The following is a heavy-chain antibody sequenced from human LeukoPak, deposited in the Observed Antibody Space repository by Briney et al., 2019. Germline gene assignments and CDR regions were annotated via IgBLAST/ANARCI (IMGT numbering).Heavy chain of an antibody. J-gene: IGHJ4*02. D-gene: IGHD4-23*01. CDR3: VRDGGTRVGLDY. V-gene: IGHV3-21*01. CDR1: RFSLINSS. Sequence: GGSLRLSCPADRFSLINSSTKCVSQAPGKGLEWVSSISAGSTYIHYADSVKGRFTISRDNARNSLFMQMDSLRAEDTAVYYCVRDGGTRVGLDYWGQGTLVIVSS. CDR2: ISAGSTYI.